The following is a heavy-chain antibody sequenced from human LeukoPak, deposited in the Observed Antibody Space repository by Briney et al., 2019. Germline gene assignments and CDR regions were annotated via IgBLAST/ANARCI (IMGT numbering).Heavy chain of an antibody. CDR3: ATEKYYYGSGSYYTHKQRGFDP. D-gene: IGHD3-10*01. Sequence: PSETLSLTCAVYGGSFSGYYWSWIRQPPGKGLEWIGEINHSGSTNYNPSLKSRVTISVDTSKNQFSLKLSSVTAADTAVYYCATEKYYYGSGSYYTHKQRGFDPWGQGTLVTVSS. J-gene: IGHJ5*02. CDR2: INHSGST. CDR1: GGSFSGYY. V-gene: IGHV4-34*01.